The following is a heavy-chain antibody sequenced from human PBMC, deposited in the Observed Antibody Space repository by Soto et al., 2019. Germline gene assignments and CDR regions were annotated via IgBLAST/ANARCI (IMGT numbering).Heavy chain of an antibody. CDR1: GFTFSSYG. J-gene: IGHJ6*02. CDR2: IWYDGSNK. CDR3: ARDPGHRVYATHYYYYGMDV. D-gene: IGHD2-8*01. V-gene: IGHV3-33*01. Sequence: QVQLVESGGGVVQPGRSLRLSCAASGFTFSSYGMHWVRQAPGKGLEWVAVIWYDGSNKYYADSVKGRFTISRDNSKNTLYLQMNSLRAEDTAVYYCARDPGHRVYATHYYYYGMDVWGQGTTVTVSS.